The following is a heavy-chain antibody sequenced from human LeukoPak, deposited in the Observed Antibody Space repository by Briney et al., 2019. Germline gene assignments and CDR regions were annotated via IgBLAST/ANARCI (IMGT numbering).Heavy chain of an antibody. CDR3: ARRALGSGGLDY. D-gene: IGHD3-10*01. Sequence: SETLSLTCTVSGGSISSGSYYWSWIRQPAGKGLEWIGRIYTSGSTNYNPSLKSRVTISVDTSKNQFSLKLSSVTAADTAVYYCARRALGSGGLDYWGQGTLVTVSS. J-gene: IGHJ4*02. CDR2: IYTSGST. V-gene: IGHV4-61*02. CDR1: GGSISSGSYY.